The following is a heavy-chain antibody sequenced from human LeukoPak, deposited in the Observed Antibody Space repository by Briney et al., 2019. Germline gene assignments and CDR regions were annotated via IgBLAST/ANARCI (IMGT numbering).Heavy chain of an antibody. CDR2: IYYSGNT. Sequence: KTSETLSLTFTVSGDSISTSNSYWGWIRQPPGEGLEGIGSIYYSGNTYYNASLKSRVTISVDTSKNQFSLKFTSVTGADTAVYYCARFERSTGCYWGQGTLVTVSS. J-gene: IGHJ4*02. D-gene: IGHD2-8*02. V-gene: IGHV4-39*01. CDR3: ARFERSTGCY. CDR1: GDSISTSNSY.